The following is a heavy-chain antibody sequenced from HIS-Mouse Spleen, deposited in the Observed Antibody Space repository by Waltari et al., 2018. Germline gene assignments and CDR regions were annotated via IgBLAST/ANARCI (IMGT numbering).Heavy chain of an antibody. D-gene: IGHD6-6*01. CDR2: IYSGGST. Sequence: EVQLVESGGGLIPPGGSLRLSCAASGFTVRRNYMGWFRPAPGKGLEWVSVIYSGGSTYYADSVKGRFTISRDNSKNTLYLQMNSLRAEDTAVYYCARDTVIAARSYGMDVWGQGTTVTVSS. J-gene: IGHJ6*02. V-gene: IGHV3-53*01. CDR3: ARDTVIAARSYGMDV. CDR1: GFTVRRNY.